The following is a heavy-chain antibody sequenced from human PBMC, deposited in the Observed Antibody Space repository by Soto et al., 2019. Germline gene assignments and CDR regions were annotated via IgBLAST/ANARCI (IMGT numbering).Heavy chain of an antibody. J-gene: IGHJ4*02. CDR3: ARDISVYGHKPEGFDY. CDR1: GYTFTSYG. V-gene: IGHV1-18*01. D-gene: IGHD2-21*01. Sequence: QVQLVQSGAEVKKPGASVKVSCKASGYTFTSYGISWVRQAPGQGLEWMGWISAYNGNTNYAKKLQGRVTMTTDTSTSTAYMELRSLRSDETAVYYCARDISVYGHKPEGFDYWGQGTLVTVSS. CDR2: ISAYNGNT.